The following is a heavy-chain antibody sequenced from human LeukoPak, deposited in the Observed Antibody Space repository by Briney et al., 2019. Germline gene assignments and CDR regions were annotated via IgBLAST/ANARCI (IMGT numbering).Heavy chain of an antibody. CDR3: ARGGARYSYGSRYYYYYYMDV. D-gene: IGHD5-18*01. V-gene: IGHV4-39*07. Sequence: TPSETLSLTCTVSGGSISSSSYYWGWIRQPPGKGLEWIGSINHSGSTNYNPSLKSRVTISVDTSKNQFSLKLSSVTAADTAVYYCARGGARYSYGSRYYYYYYMDVWGKGTTVTVSS. CDR2: INHSGST. J-gene: IGHJ6*03. CDR1: GGSISSSSYY.